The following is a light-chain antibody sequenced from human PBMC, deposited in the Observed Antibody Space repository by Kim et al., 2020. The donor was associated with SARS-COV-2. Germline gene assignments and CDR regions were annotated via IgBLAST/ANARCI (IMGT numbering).Light chain of an antibody. CDR2: GGS. J-gene: IGKJ1*01. CDR1: QSVNSN. Sequence: EIVMTQSPGTLSVSPGERVTLSCRASQSVNSNLAWYQHKPGQAPRLVIYGGSTRAVGFPARFSASGSGTEFTLTITRLQSEDFAIYSCQQYNNWPRTFGQGTKVDIK. V-gene: IGKV3-15*01. CDR3: QQYNNWPRT.